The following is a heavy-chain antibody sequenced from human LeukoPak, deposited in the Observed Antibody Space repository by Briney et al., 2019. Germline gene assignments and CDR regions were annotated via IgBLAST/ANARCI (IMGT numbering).Heavy chain of an antibody. J-gene: IGHJ3*02. CDR2: ISYDGSNK. D-gene: IGHD1-1*01. V-gene: IGHV3-30-3*01. CDR3: ARYNRGAFDI. CDR1: GFTVSSNY. Sequence: GGSLRLSCAASGFTVSSNYMSWVRQAPGKGLEWVAVISYDGSNKYYADSVKGRFTISRDNAKNSLYLQMNSLRDEDTAVYYCARYNRGAFDIWGQGTMVTVSS.